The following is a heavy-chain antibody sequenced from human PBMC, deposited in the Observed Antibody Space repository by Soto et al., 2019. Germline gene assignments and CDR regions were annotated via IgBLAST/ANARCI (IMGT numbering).Heavy chain of an antibody. V-gene: IGHV4-30-2*01. CDR3: ASARGAMVDYYYYYGMDV. CDR1: CGSISSGGYS. D-gene: IGHD5-18*01. CDR2: IYHSGST. Sequence: SETLSLTCAVSCGSISSGGYSWSWIRQPPGKGLEWIGYIYHSGSTYYNPSLKSRVTISVDRSKNQFSLKLSSVTAADTAVYYCASARGAMVDYYYYYGMDVWGQGTTVTVSS. J-gene: IGHJ6*02.